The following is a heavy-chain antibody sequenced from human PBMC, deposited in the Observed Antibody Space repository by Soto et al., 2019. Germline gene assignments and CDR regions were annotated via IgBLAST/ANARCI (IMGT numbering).Heavy chain of an antibody. CDR1: GYTFTSYC. Sequence: PGESLNLSCTVSGYTFTSYCNGWVRQIPGKGLEWMGIIYPGDSDTRYSPSFQGQVTISADKSISAAYLQWSSLKASDTAMYYCARKYSSSWFHAFDIWGQGTMVTVSS. CDR2: IYPGDSDT. D-gene: IGHD6-13*01. J-gene: IGHJ3*02. V-gene: IGHV5-51*01. CDR3: ARKYSSSWFHAFDI.